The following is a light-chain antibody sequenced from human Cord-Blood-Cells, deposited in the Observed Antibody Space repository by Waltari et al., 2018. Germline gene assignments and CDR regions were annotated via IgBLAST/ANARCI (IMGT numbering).Light chain of an antibody. J-gene: IGKJ4*01. Sequence: IMLKHSPDPLTLSPGDRAILSCRASQSVSSYLAWYQEKPGQAPRVLIYDASNRATGLPAMFSGSGSGTDFTLTISSLEPEDFAVYYGQQRSNWPLTYGGGTKVEIK. CDR2: DAS. CDR1: QSVSSY. V-gene: IGKV3-11*01. CDR3: QQRSNWPLT.